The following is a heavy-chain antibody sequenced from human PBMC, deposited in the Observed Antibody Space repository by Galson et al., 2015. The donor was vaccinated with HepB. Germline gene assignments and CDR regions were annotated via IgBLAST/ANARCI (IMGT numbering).Heavy chain of an antibody. CDR3: ARRGPRWFGELAQNAFDI. J-gene: IGHJ3*02. Sequence: ETLSLTCTVSGGSISSSSHYWGWIRQPPGKGLEWIGSIYYSGSTYYNPSLKSRITISVDTSKNQFSLKLSSVTAADTAVYYCARRGPRWFGELAQNAFDIWGQGTMVTVSS. V-gene: IGHV4-39*01. CDR2: IYYSGST. CDR1: GGSISSSSHY. D-gene: IGHD3-10*01.